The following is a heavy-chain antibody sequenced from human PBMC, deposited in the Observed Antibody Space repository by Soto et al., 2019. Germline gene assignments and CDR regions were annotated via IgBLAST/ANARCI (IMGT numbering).Heavy chain of an antibody. CDR3: ARERVGGDAFDI. D-gene: IGHD3-16*01. Sequence: QVQLVQSGAEVKKPGSSVKVSCKASGGTFSSYAISWVRQAPGHGLEWMGGIIPIFGTANYAQKFQGRVTMTADESTSTAYMELSSLRSEDTAVYYFARERVGGDAFDIWGQGTMVTVSS. CDR2: IIPIFGTA. CDR1: GGTFSSYA. V-gene: IGHV1-69*01. J-gene: IGHJ3*02.